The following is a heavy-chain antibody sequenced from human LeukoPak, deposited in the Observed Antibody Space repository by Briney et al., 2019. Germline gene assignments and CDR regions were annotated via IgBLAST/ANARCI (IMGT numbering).Heavy chain of an antibody. CDR2: IYYSGST. D-gene: IGHD1-1*01. Sequence: PSESLSLTCTVSGGSISSYYWSWIRQPPGKGLEWIGYIYYSGSTNYNPPLKSRVTISVDTSKNQFSLKLSSVTAADTAVYYCARGYYAFDIWGQGTMVTVSS. CDR1: GGSISSYY. V-gene: IGHV4-59*01. J-gene: IGHJ3*02. CDR3: ARGYYAFDI.